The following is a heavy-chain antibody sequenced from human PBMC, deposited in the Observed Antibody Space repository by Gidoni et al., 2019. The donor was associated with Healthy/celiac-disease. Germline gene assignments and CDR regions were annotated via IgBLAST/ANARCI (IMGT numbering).Heavy chain of an antibody. J-gene: IGHJ5*02. D-gene: IGHD1-7*01. CDR2: IYYSGST. Sequence: QLQLQESGPGLVKPSETLSLTCTVSGGSISSSSYYWCWIRQPPGKGLEWIGSIYYSGSTYYNPSLKRRVTISVETSKKQFSLKMSSVTAADTDVYYCARQRPITGTTSVWFDPWGQGTLVTVSS. CDR1: GGSISSSSYY. V-gene: IGHV4-39*01. CDR3: ARQRPITGTTSVWFDP.